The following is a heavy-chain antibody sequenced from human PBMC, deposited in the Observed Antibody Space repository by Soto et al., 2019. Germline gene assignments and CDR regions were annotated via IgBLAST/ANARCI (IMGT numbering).Heavy chain of an antibody. Sequence: VQLVQSGAEVKKPGASVKVSCKASGYTFTSYDINWVRQATGQGLEWMGWMNPNSGNTGYAQKFQGRVTMTRNTSISTAYMELSSLRSEDTAVYYCARGSVATPRYHRNYYYYYYMDVWGKGTTVTVSS. V-gene: IGHV1-8*01. CDR1: GYTFTSYD. CDR2: MNPNSGNT. J-gene: IGHJ6*03. D-gene: IGHD5-12*01. CDR3: ARGSVATPRYHRNYYYYYYMDV.